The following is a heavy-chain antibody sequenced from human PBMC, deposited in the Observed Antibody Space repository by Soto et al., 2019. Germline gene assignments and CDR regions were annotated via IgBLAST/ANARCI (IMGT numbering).Heavy chain of an antibody. CDR1: GYTFKDYD. CDR3: ARRMTWSLWCFDL. V-gene: IGHV1-8*01. D-gene: IGHD3-3*01. J-gene: IGHJ2*01. CDR2: MNPNSGNT. Sequence: ASVKVSCKASGYTFKDYDINWVRRAPGQGLEWMGWMNPNSGNTAYARKFHDRITMTRSVSARTAFMELSSLTPEDTAVYYCARRMTWSLWCFDLWGSGTQVTVSS.